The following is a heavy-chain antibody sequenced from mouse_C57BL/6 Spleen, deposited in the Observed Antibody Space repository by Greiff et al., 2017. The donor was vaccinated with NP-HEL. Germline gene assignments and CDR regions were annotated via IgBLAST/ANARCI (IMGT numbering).Heavy chain of an antibody. V-gene: IGHV5-12*01. CDR3: ARQTFDY. CDR2: ISNGGGST. CDR1: GFTFSDYY. J-gene: IGHJ2*01. Sequence: DVKLVESGGGLVQPGGSLKLSCAASGFTFSDYYMYWVRQTPEKRLEWVAYISNGGGSTYYPDTVKGRFTISRDNAKNTLYLQKSRLKSEDTAMYYCARQTFDYWGQGTTLTVSS.